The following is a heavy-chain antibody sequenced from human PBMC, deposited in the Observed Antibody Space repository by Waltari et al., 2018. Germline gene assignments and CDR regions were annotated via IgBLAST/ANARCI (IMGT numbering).Heavy chain of an antibody. J-gene: IGHJ6*02. V-gene: IGHV1-69*01. CDR3: ARSSKDAARWYYYGMDV. D-gene: IGHD2-2*01. CDR1: GGTFSSYA. CDR2: IIPIFGTA. Sequence: QVQLVQSGAEVKKPGSSVKVSCKASGGTFSSYAISWVRQAPGQGLEWMGGIIPIFGTANYAQKFQGRVTITADESTSTAYMELSSLRSEDTAVYYCARSSKDAARWYYYGMDVWGQGTTVTVSS.